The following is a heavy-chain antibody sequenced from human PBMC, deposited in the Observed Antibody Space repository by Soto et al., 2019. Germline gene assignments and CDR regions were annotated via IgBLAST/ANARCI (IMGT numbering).Heavy chain of an antibody. D-gene: IGHD4-17*01. CDR3: ATPAVTTRLDFDY. V-gene: IGHV1-8*01. CDR2: MNPNSGNT. Sequence: ASVKVSFKASGYTFTSYDINWVRQATGQGLEWMGWMNPNSGNTGYAQKFQGRVTMTRNTSISTAYMELSSLRSEDTAVYYCATPAVTTRLDFDYWGQGTLVTVSS. CDR1: GYTFTSYD. J-gene: IGHJ4*02.